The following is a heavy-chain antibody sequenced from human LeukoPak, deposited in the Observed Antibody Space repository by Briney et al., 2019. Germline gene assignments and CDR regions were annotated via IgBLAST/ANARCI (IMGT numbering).Heavy chain of an antibody. CDR3: ARVHTRRGYSYGPADY. CDR1: GGTFSSYA. CDR2: IIPIFGTA. V-gene: IGHV1-69*05. D-gene: IGHD5-18*01. J-gene: IGHJ4*02. Sequence: SVKVSCKASGGTFSSYAISWVRQAPGQGLEWMGGIIPIFGTANYPQKFQGRVTITTDESTSTAYMELSSLRSEDTAVYYCARVHTRRGYSYGPADYWGQGTLVTVSS.